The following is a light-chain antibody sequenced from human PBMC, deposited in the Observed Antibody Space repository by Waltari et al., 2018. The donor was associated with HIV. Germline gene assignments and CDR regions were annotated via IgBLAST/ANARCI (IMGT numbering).Light chain of an antibody. J-gene: IGLJ3*02. V-gene: IGLV1-40*01. CDR3: QSYDSSRSVWV. Sequence: QSVLTQPPSVSGAPGQRVTISCTGSSSTIGAGYDVHWYQQLPGTAPKLLIYGNSNRPSGVPDRFSGSKSGTSASLAITGLLAEDEADYYCQSYDSSRSVWVFGGGTKLTVL. CDR2: GNS. CDR1: SSTIGAGYD.